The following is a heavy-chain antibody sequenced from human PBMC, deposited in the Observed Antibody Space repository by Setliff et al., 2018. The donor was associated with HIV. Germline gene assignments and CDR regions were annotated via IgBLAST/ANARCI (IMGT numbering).Heavy chain of an antibody. D-gene: IGHD3-3*01. Sequence: SETLSLTCTVSGGSISSSTYYWSWIRQPPGKGLEWIGEIDHSGSTNYNPSLKSRVTISVDTSKNQFSLKLSSVIAADTAVYYCARIFGDQGYYYGMDVWGQGTTVTVSS. CDR2: IDHSGST. CDR1: GGSISSSTYY. J-gene: IGHJ6*02. CDR3: ARIFGDQGYYYGMDV. V-gene: IGHV4-39*07.